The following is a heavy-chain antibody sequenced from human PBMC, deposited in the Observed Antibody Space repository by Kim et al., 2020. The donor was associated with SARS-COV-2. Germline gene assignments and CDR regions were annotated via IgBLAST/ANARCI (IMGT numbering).Heavy chain of an antibody. Sequence: GGSLRLSCAASGFTFSSYAMHWVRQAPGKGLEWVAVISYDGSNKYYADSVKGRFTISRDNSKNTLYLQMNSLRAEDTAVYYCARESGVATAASYDSSGANFDYWGQGTLVTVSS. V-gene: IGHV3-30*04. D-gene: IGHD3-22*01. CDR3: ARESGVATAASYDSSGANFDY. J-gene: IGHJ4*02. CDR2: ISYDGSNK. CDR1: GFTFSSYA.